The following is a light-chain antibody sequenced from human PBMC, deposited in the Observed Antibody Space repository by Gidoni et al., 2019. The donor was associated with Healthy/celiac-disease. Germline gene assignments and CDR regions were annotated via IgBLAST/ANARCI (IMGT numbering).Light chain of an antibody. V-gene: IGKV4-1*01. CDR1: QSVLYSPNNKNY. J-gene: IGKJ1*01. CDR2: WAS. Sequence: DIVMPQSPDLPAASLGERATINCKSSQSVLYSPNNKNYLAWYQQKPGQPPKLLIYWASTRESGVPDRFSGSGSGTDFTLTISSLQAEDVAVYYCQQYYSTHPTFGQGTKVEIK. CDR3: QQYYSTHPT.